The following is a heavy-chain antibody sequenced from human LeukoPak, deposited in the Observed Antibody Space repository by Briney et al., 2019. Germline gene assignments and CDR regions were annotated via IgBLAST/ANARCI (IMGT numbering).Heavy chain of an antibody. D-gene: IGHD3-9*01. CDR3: ARGRPTEKPALTGYYMD. V-gene: IGHV4-38-2*02. CDR2: IYHSGST. CDR1: GYSISSGYY. Sequence: KPSETLSLTCTVSGYSISSGYYWGWIRQPPGKGLEWIGSIYHSGSTHYNPSLKSRVTISVDTSKNQFSLKLSSVTAADTAVYYCARGRPTEKPALTGYYMDWGQGTLVTVSS. J-gene: IGHJ4*02.